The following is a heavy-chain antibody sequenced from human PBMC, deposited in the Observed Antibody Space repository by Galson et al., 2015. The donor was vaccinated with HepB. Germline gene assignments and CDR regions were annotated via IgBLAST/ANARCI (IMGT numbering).Heavy chain of an antibody. CDR3: AIPYSSDGRY. D-gene: IGHD6-19*01. CDR1: GFTFSSYV. V-gene: IGHV3-23*01. Sequence: SLRLSCADPGFTFSSYVMSWVRQAPGKGLEWVSSISGRGDETHYADSVKGRFTISRVNSKNTLYLQMNNLRVEDTAVYYCAIPYSSDGRYWGQGTLVTVSS. J-gene: IGHJ4*02. CDR2: ISGRGDET.